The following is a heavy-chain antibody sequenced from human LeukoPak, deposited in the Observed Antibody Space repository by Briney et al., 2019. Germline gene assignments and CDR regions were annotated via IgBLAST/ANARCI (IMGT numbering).Heavy chain of an antibody. Sequence: PGGSLRLSCEGSGFIFSNSAMSWVRESPGKGGGCVSTLYGSGGFTYHVDSVKGRFTISRDNSKNTLYLQMNSLRAEDTAVYYCAKASRAVAYSYYDYWGQGTLVTVSS. CDR2: LYGSGGFT. CDR1: GFIFSNSA. J-gene: IGHJ4*02. V-gene: IGHV3-23*01. D-gene: IGHD4-4*01. CDR3: AKASRAVAYSYYDY.